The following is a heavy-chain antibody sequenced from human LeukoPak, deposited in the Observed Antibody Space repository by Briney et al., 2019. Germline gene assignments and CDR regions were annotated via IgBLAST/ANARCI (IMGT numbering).Heavy chain of an antibody. CDR2: ISGSGGST. Sequence: GGSLRLSCAASGFTFSSYGMSWVRQAPGKGLEWVSAISGSGGSTYYADSVKGRFTISRDNSKNTLYLQMNSLRAEDTAVYYCAKAGVRFLEWLLDYWGQGTLVTVSS. D-gene: IGHD3-3*01. J-gene: IGHJ4*02. V-gene: IGHV3-23*01. CDR1: GFTFSSYG. CDR3: AKAGVRFLEWLLDY.